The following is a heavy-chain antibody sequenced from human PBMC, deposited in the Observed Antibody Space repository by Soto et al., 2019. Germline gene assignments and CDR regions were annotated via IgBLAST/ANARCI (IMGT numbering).Heavy chain of an antibody. D-gene: IGHD6-6*01. CDR2: FDPEDGET. Sequence: ASVKVSCKVSGYTLTELSMHWVRQAPGKGLEWMGGFDPEDGETIYAQKFQGRVTMTEDTSTDTAYMELSSLRSEDTAVYYCATGNEYSSSSPSDYWGQGTLVTVSS. CDR3: ATGNEYSSSSPSDY. V-gene: IGHV1-24*01. J-gene: IGHJ4*02. CDR1: GYTLTELS.